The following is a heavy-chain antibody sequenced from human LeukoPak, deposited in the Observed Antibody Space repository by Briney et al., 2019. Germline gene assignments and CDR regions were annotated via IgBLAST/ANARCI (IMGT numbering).Heavy chain of an antibody. D-gene: IGHD3-22*01. J-gene: IGHJ4*02. Sequence: GGSLRLSCAASGFTFSSHAMSWVRQAPGTGLEWVSAISGSDGSTYYADSVKGRFTISRDNSKNTLYLQMNSLRAEDTAVYYCAKNYDSSGYYPGPFGYWGQGTLVTVSS. CDR2: ISGSDGST. V-gene: IGHV3-23*01. CDR1: GFTFSSHA. CDR3: AKNYDSSGYYPGPFGY.